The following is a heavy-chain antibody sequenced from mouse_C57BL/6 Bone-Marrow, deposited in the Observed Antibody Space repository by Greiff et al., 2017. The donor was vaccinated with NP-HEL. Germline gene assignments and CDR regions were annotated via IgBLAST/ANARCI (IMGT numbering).Heavy chain of an antibody. CDR3: ARKAAYYSNYVGYWYFDV. CDR2: IDPNSGGT. J-gene: IGHJ1*03. D-gene: IGHD2-5*01. Sequence: QVQLQQPGAELVKPGASVKLSCKASGYTFTSYWMHWVKHRPGRGLEWIGRIDPNSGGTKYNEKFKSKATLTVDKPSSTAYMQLSSLTSEDSAVYYCARKAAYYSNYVGYWYFDVWGTGTTVTVSS. V-gene: IGHV1-72*01. CDR1: GYTFTSYW.